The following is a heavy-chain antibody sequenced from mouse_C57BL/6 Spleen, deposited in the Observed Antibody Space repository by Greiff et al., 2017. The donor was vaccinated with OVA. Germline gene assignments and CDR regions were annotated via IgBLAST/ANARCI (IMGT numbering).Heavy chain of an antibody. Sequence: QVTLKVSGPGILQSSQTLSLTCSFSGFSLSTSGMGVSWIRQPSGKGLEWLAHIYWDDDKRYNPSLKSRLTISKDTSRNQAFLKITSVDTADTATYYGARRGGITTSYWYFDVWGTGTTVTVSS. D-gene: IGHD2-4*01. CDR3: ARRGGITTSYWYFDV. CDR2: IYWDDDK. CDR1: GFSLSTSGMG. V-gene: IGHV8-12*01. J-gene: IGHJ1*03.